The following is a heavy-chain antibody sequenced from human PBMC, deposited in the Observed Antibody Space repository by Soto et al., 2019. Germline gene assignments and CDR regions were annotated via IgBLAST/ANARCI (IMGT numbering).Heavy chain of an antibody. J-gene: IGHJ4*02. V-gene: IGHV1-8*01. D-gene: IGHD1-26*01. Sequence: QVQLVQSGAEVKMPGASVKVSCKASGYTFTDYGINWVRQATGQGLEWMGWMNPKSGDTVYAQKFPGRVSMTRATSISTAYMELNSLKSEDTAVYYCARGSYSVVGATVYWGQGTLVTVSS. CDR2: MNPKSGDT. CDR1: GYTFTDYG. CDR3: ARGSYSVVGATVY.